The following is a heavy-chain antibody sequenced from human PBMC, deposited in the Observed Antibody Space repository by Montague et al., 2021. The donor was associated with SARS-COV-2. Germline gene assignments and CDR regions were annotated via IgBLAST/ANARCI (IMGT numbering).Heavy chain of an antibody. CDR1: GFTFSSYA. CDR3: AKDWGIVAHTTRDYYYYYGMDA. CDR2: ISGSGGST. Sequence: SLRLSCAASGFTFSSYAMSWVRQAPGEGLEWVSAISGSGGSTYYADSVKGRFTISRDNSKNTLYLQMNSLRAEDTAVYYCAKDWGIVAHTTRDYYYYYGMDAWGQGTTVTVSS. D-gene: IGHD3-16*01. J-gene: IGHJ6*02. V-gene: IGHV3-23*01.